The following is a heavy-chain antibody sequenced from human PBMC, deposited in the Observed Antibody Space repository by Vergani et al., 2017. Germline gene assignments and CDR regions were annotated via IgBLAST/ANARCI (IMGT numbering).Heavy chain of an antibody. CDR2: ISSSGSTI. Sequence: EVQLVESGGGLVQPGGSLRLSCAASGFTFSSYEMNWVRQAPGKGLEWVSYISSSGSTIYYADSVKGRFTISRDNAKNSLYLQMNSLRAEDTAVYYCARETDTAMVHQNTYYYYYYGMDVWGQGTTVTVSS. J-gene: IGHJ6*02. V-gene: IGHV3-48*03. CDR1: GFTFSSYE. D-gene: IGHD5-18*01. CDR3: ARETDTAMVHQNTYYYYYYGMDV.